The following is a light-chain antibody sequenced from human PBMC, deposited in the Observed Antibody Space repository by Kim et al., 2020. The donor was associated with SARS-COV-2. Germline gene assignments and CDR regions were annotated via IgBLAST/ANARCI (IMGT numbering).Light chain of an antibody. CDR2: DAS. J-gene: IGKJ1*01. CDR1: QSVSSH. V-gene: IGKV3-15*01. CDR3: QHYSTWPT. Sequence: SVSPGERAPLSCRASQSVSSHLAWYQQKPGQAPRLLIYDASTRATGVPARFSGSGSGTEFTLTISSLQSEDVGFYYCQHYSTWPTFGQGTKVDIK.